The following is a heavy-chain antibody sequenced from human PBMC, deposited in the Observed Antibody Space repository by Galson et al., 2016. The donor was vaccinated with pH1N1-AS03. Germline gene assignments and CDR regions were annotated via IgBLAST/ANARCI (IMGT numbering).Heavy chain of an antibody. D-gene: IGHD3-10*01. CDR1: QFFFGGFW. CDR3: AIADYGSGRILDY. J-gene: IGHJ4*02. Sequence: SLRLSCAVSQFFFGGFWMHWVRRVPGKGLVWVSRINGDGTIANYAGSVEGRFTVSRDNARNTLVLQMDRLTGDDTCVYYCAIADYGSGRILDYWGQGTLVTVSS. V-gene: IGHV3-74*01. CDR2: INGDGTIA.